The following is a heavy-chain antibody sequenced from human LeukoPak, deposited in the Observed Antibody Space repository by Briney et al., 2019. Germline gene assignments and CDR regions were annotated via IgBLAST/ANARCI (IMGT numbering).Heavy chain of an antibody. CDR3: ARDGEYCSAGCTSHSYSYGLDV. CDR2: IWADGSRA. Sequence: GGSLRLSCAASGFDFTTHAMHWVRQAPGKGLEWVAFIWADGSRADYAESVKGRFTISRDRSKYTVYLQMNSLEAEDTAVYYCARDGEYCSAGCTSHSYSYGLDVWGQGTTVTVSS. CDR1: GFDFTTHA. D-gene: IGHD2-15*01. J-gene: IGHJ6*02. V-gene: IGHV3-33*01.